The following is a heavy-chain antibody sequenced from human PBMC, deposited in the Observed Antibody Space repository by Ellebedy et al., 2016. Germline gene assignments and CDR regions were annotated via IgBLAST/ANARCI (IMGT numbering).Heavy chain of an antibody. Sequence: ASVKVSCKASGYTFTSYGISWVRQAPGQGLEWMGWIRAYNGNTNYAQKLQGRVTMTTDTYTSKAYMEQRSLRSDDTAVYYCARDRPADYDFWSGYSLGVSDWFDPWGQGTLVTVSS. D-gene: IGHD3-3*01. V-gene: IGHV1-18*01. CDR2: IRAYNGNT. J-gene: IGHJ5*02. CDR1: GYTFTSYG. CDR3: ARDRPADYDFWSGYSLGVSDWFDP.